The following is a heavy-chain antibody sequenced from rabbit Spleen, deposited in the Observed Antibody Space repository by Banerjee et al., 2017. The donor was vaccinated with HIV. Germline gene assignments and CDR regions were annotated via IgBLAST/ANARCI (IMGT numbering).Heavy chain of an antibody. CDR2: IDPIFGTT. CDR3: ARDTSSSFSSYGMDL. D-gene: IGHD1-1*01. Sequence: QQQLVESGGGLVKPGASLTLTCTASGFSLSYNNVMCWVRQAPGKGLEWIGYIDPIFGTTHYASWAKGRFTISKTSSTTVTLQMTRLTAADTATYFCARDTSSSFSSYGMDLWGQGTLVTVS. J-gene: IGHJ6*01. CDR1: GFSLSYNNV. V-gene: IGHV1S45*01.